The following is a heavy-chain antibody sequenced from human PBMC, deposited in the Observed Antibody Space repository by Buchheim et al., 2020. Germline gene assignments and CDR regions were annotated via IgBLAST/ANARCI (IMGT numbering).Heavy chain of an antibody. CDR2: ISYDGSNK. CDR1: GFTFSSYD. CDR3: ARWRVAAAGTGFDY. V-gene: IGHV3-30-3*01. D-gene: IGHD6-13*01. J-gene: IGHJ4*02. Sequence: QVQLVESGGGVVQPGRSLRLSCAASGFTFSSYDMHWVRQAPGKGLEWVAVISYDGSNKYYADSVKGRFTISRDNSKNTLYLQMNSLGAEDTAVYYCARWRVAAAGTGFDYWGQGTL.